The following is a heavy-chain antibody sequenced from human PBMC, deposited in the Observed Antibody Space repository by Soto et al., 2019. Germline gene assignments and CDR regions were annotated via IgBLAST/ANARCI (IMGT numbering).Heavy chain of an antibody. CDR2: INWNGASA. CDR3: ARGAYCRATCCYLFFAH. CDR1: GFAFDDYG. J-gene: IGHJ4*02. Sequence: PGGSLRLSCAGSGFAFDDYGMSWVRQTPGKGLEWVCGINWNGASAGCTDSVKGRFTISRDNAKNSLYLQMNNLRAEDTAVYYCARGAYCRATCCYLFFAHWGQGTLVTVSS. D-gene: IGHD2-2*01. V-gene: IGHV3-20*04.